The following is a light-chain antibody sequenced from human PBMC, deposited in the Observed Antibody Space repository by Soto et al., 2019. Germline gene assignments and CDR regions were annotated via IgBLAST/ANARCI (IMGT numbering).Light chain of an antibody. CDR3: QQYGNSPIT. CDR2: DAS. CDR1: PSVSSSR. J-gene: IGKJ5*01. Sequence: EVLLTQSPATLSLSPGERVTLSCGASPSVSSSRLAWYQQKPGQAPRLLMYDASRRAFGIPDRFSGSGSGTDFTLTISRLEPEDFAVYYCQQYGNSPITFGQGTRLEIK. V-gene: IGKV3D-20*01.